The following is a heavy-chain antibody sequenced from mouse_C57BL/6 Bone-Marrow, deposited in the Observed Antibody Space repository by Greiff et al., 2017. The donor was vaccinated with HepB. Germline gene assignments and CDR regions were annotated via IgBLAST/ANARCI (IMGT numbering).Heavy chain of an antibody. D-gene: IGHD1-1*01. CDR2: IHPNSGST. CDR3: ARTKVITTVVDY. CDR1: GYTFTSYW. V-gene: IGHV1-64*01. Sequence: QVQLKQPGAELVKPGASVKLSCKASGYTFTSYWMHWVKQRPGQGLEWIGMIHPNSGSTNYNEKFKSKATLTVDKSSSTAYMQLSSLTSEDSAVYYCARTKVITTVVDYWGQGTTLTVSS. J-gene: IGHJ2*01.